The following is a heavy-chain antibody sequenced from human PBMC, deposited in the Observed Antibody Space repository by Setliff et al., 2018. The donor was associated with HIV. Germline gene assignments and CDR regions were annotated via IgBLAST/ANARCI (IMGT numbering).Heavy chain of an antibody. CDR1: GGSVSSGSYY. J-gene: IGHJ6*02. D-gene: IGHD3-10*01. Sequence: SETLSLTCTVSGGSVSSGSYYWSWIRQPPGKGLEWIGYIYYSGSTKHNPSLKSRVTISLDTSKNQFSLKLTSVTAADTAVYYRAGFGELLDYYYGMDVWGQGTTVTVSS. CDR3: AGFGELLDYYYGMDV. CDR2: IYYSGST. V-gene: IGHV4-61*01.